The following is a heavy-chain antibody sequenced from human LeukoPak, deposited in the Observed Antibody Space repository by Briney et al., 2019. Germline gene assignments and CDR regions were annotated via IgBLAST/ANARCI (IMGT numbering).Heavy chain of an antibody. V-gene: IGHV3-30*02. D-gene: IGHD3-22*01. CDR3: AKDTLDSSGFFDY. Sequence: GGSLRLSCAASGFTFRSYGMHWVRQAPGKGLEWVAYIRYDGSNKDYADSVKDRFTISRDNSKNTLYLQMNSLRAEDTAVYYCAKDTLDSSGFFDYWGQGTLVTVSS. CDR1: GFTFRSYG. J-gene: IGHJ4*02. CDR2: IRYDGSNK.